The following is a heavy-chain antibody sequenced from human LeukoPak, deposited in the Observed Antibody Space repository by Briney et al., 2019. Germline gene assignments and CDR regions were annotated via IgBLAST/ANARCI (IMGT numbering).Heavy chain of an antibody. V-gene: IGHV3-30*04. Sequence: GGSLRLSCAASGFTFSSYAMHWVRQAPGKGLEWVAVISYDGSNKYYADSVKGRFTISRDNSKNTLYLQMNSLRAEDTAVYYCARTYDYGEDSLDYWGQGTLVTVSS. J-gene: IGHJ4*02. CDR1: GFTFSSYA. CDR3: ARTYDYGEDSLDY. D-gene: IGHD4-17*01. CDR2: ISYDGSNK.